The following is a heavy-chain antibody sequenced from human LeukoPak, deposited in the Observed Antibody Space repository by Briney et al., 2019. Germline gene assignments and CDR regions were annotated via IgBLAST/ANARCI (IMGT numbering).Heavy chain of an antibody. J-gene: IGHJ4*02. D-gene: IGHD5-18*01. CDR2: IYSGGRT. Sequence: PGGSLRLSCAASGFTVSSNYMSWVRQAPGKGLEWVSVIYSGGRTYYADSVKGRFTVSRDNSKNTLYLQMNSLRAEDTAVYYCARVLEGYSYGYDYWGQGTLVTVSS. V-gene: IGHV3-53*01. CDR3: ARVLEGYSYGYDY. CDR1: GFTVSSNY.